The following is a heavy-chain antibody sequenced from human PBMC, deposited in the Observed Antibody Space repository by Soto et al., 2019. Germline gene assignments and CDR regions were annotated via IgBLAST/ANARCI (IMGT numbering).Heavy chain of an antibody. CDR2: ISYEGSIQ. Sequence: QVQLVESGGGVVQPGRSLRLSCAASGFTFTNYGMHWVRQAPGKGLEWVALISYEGSIQSYADSVKGRFTISTDNSKNSLFLQMNSLTHEDTAVYYCARGLILMLSSTNNKFAPWGQGTQVTVSS. CDR3: ARGLILMLSSTNNKFAP. D-gene: IGHD3-16*01. J-gene: IGHJ5*02. V-gene: IGHV3-30-3*01. CDR1: GFTFTNYG.